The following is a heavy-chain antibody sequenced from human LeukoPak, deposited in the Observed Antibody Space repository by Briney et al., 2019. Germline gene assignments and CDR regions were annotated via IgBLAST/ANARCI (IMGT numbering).Heavy chain of an antibody. CDR1: GGSVSSGISY. CDR3: AGVPAAGTGPDY. Sequence: SETLSLTCSVSGGSVSSGISYWSWIRQPPGEGLEWIAYISDSGGSDYNPSLRGRVTISLDTSKSQFSLRLTSVTAADTAVYYCAGVPAAGTGPDYWGQGTLVTVSS. D-gene: IGHD6-13*01. J-gene: IGHJ4*02. CDR2: ISDSGGS. V-gene: IGHV4-61*01.